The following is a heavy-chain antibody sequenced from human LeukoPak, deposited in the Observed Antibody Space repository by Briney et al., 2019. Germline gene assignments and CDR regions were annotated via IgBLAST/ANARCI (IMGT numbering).Heavy chain of an antibody. J-gene: IGHJ4*02. Sequence: SETLSLTCTVSGGSISSYYWSWIRQPPGKGLEWIGYIYYSGSTNYNPSLKSRVTISVDTSKNQFSLKLSSVTAADTAVYYCARVAYYDYVWGSYRLYYFDYWGQGTLVAVSS. CDR2: IYYSGST. D-gene: IGHD3-16*02. CDR1: GGSISSYY. V-gene: IGHV4-59*01. CDR3: ARVAYYDYVWGSYRLYYFDY.